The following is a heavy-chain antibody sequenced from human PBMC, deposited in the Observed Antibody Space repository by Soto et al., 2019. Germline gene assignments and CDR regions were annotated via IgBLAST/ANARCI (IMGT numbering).Heavy chain of an antibody. D-gene: IGHD6-13*01. V-gene: IGHV1-69*01. CDR1: GGTFSSYA. CDR2: IIPIFGTA. J-gene: IGHJ5*02. CDR3: ARLGTPYYSSSWGNWFDP. Sequence: QVQLVQSGAEVKKPGSSVKVSCKASGGTFSSYAISWVRQAPGQGLEWMGGIIPIFGTANYAQKFQGRVTITADESTSTACMELSSLRSEDTAVQYCARLGTPYYSSSWGNWFDPWGQGTLVTVSS.